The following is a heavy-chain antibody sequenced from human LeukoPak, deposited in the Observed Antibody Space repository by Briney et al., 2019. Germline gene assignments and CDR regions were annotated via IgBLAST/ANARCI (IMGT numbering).Heavy chain of an antibody. CDR1: GFTFSSYA. D-gene: IGHD1-26*01. Sequence: GGSLRLSCAASGFTFSSYAMHWVRQAPGKGLEWVAVISYDGSNKYSADSVKGRFTISRDRSKNTLFLQMNSLRGEDTAVYYCARDSTDGVIPRELHPPFDYWGQGALVTVSS. CDR2: ISYDGSNK. CDR3: ARDSTDGVIPRELHPPFDY. V-gene: IGHV3-30-3*01. J-gene: IGHJ4*02.